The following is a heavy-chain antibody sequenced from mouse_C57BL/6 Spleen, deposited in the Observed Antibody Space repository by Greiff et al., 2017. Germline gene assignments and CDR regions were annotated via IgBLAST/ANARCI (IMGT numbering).Heavy chain of an antibody. D-gene: IGHD1-1*02. Sequence: EVKLVESGGGLVKPGGSLKLSCAASGFTFSSYAMSWVRQTPEKRLEWVATISDGGSYTYYPDNVKGRFTISRDNAKNNLYLQMSHLKSEDTAMYYCARDGVGPWFAYWGQGTLVTVSA. CDR1: GFTFSSYA. CDR2: ISDGGSYT. J-gene: IGHJ3*01. CDR3: ARDGVGPWFAY. V-gene: IGHV5-4*01.